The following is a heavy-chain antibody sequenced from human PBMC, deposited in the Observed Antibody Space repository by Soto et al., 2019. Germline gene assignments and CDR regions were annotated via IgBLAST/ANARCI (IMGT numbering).Heavy chain of an antibody. J-gene: IGHJ6*03. CDR2: IYPGDSDI. Sequence: PGESLKISCKGSGYSFTSYWIGWVRQMPGKGLEWMGIIYPGDSDIRYSPSFQGQVTISADKSISTAYLQWSSLKASDTAMYYCARHGLYLYSSSSVSSSEGYYYMDFWGKGTTVTVSS. V-gene: IGHV5-51*01. D-gene: IGHD6-6*01. CDR1: GYSFTSYW. CDR3: ARHGLYLYSSSSVSSSEGYYYMDF.